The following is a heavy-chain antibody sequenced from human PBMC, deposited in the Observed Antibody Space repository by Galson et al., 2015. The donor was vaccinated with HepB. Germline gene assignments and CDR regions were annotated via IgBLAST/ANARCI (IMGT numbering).Heavy chain of an antibody. CDR3: ASLTIA. CDR2: IHNTGNT. Sequence: SLRLSCAVSGFTVSSNYMTWVRQVPGKGLEWVSVIHNTGNTYYADSVKGRFTISRDNSKNTLYLQMNSLRAEDTAVYYCASLTIAWGQGTLVTVSS. V-gene: IGHV3-53*01. J-gene: IGHJ4*02. CDR1: GFTVSSNY. D-gene: IGHD3-10*01.